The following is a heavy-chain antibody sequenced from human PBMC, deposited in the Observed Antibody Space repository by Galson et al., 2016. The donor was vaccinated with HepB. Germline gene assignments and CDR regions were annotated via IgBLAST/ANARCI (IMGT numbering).Heavy chain of an antibody. Sequence: LRLSCAASGFSVSTNYMSWVRQAPGKGLEWVSIVYTGGNTDHADSVKGRFTISRDNSKNTLYLQMNSLRAEDTAVYYCARDSNIGSGYTPDWGQGTLVTVSS. D-gene: IGHD3-22*01. J-gene: IGHJ4*02. CDR2: VYTGGNT. CDR1: GFSVSTNY. CDR3: ARDSNIGSGYTPD. V-gene: IGHV3-53*01.